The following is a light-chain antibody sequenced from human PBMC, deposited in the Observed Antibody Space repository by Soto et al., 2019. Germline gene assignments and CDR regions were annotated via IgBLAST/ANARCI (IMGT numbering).Light chain of an antibody. V-gene: IGKV1D-12*01. J-gene: IGKJ1*01. CDR3: QPTNSFPTT. CDR2: AAS. CDR1: QDIRSW. Sequence: IPRRAIQDIRSWLAWHQQKPGKAPKLLIYAASSLQSGVPSRFSGRGSGTHFTLTISSQQPEDFATYYCQPTNSFPTTFGQGTQVDI.